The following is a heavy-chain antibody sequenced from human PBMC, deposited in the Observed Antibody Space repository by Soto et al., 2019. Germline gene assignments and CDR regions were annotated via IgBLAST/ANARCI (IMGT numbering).Heavy chain of an antibody. J-gene: IGHJ4*02. CDR1: GFTLTSYW. Sequence: GGSLRLSCAASGFTLTSYWMNWVRQAPGKGLEWVANIKQDGSEKYYVDSVKGRFTISRDSAENSLSLQMNSLRAEDAAVYYCERARRSGYSGYDIDFWGQGTLVNVSS. D-gene: IGHD5-12*01. V-gene: IGHV3-7*01. CDR3: ERARRSGYSGYDIDF. CDR2: IKQDGSEK.